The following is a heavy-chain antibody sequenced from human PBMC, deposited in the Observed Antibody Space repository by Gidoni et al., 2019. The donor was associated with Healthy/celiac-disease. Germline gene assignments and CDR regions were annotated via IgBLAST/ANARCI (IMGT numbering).Heavy chain of an antibody. CDR1: GFTFSSYG. V-gene: IGHV3-30*03. CDR2: ISYDGSNK. D-gene: IGHD3-22*01. Sequence: QVQLVESGGGVVEPGRALRLSCAASGFTFSSYGMHWVRQAPGKGLEWVAVISYDGSNKYYADSVKGRFTISSDNSKNTLYLQINSLRAEDTAVYYCARIIVVDDAFDIWGQGTMVTVSS. CDR3: ARIIVVDDAFDI. J-gene: IGHJ3*02.